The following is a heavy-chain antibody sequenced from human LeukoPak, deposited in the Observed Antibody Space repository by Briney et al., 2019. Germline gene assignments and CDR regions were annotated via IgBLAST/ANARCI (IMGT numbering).Heavy chain of an antibody. V-gene: IGHV3-30*18. CDR1: GFTFSSYG. CDR2: ISYDGSNK. J-gene: IGHJ4*02. CDR3: AKPYDILTGYYPPYFDY. Sequence: GGSLRLSCAASGFTFSSYGMHWVRQAPGKGLEWVAVISYDGSNKYYADSVKGRFTISRDNSKNTLYLQMNSLRAEDTAVYYCAKPYDILTGYYPPYFDYWGQGTLVTVSS. D-gene: IGHD3-9*01.